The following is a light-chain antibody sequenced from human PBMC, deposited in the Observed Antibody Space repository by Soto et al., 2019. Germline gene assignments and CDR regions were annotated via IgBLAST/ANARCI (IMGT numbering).Light chain of an antibody. J-gene: IGKJ2*01. Sequence: ETVLTQSPGTLSLSPGERATLSCRARRSVSASYLAWYQQKPGQAPRLLIYGASSRATGFPDRFSGSGSGTDFTLTISRLEPEDSAVYYCQQYDTSATFGQGTKLEI. CDR2: GAS. V-gene: IGKV3-20*01. CDR1: RSVSASY. CDR3: QQYDTSAT.